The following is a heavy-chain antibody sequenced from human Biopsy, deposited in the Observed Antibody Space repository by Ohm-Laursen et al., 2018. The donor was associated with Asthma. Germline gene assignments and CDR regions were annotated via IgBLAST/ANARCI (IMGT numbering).Heavy chain of an antibody. Sequence: SLRLSCTASGFTFSNYVMSWVRQAPGKGLEWVSSITGSGGFTYYADSVKGRFTISRDNSKNMVYLQMNSLRPEDTAVYYCAKDRVAGRSYYFDYWDQGSLVSVSS. D-gene: IGHD6-13*01. CDR1: GFTFSNYV. CDR2: ITGSGGFT. V-gene: IGHV3-23*01. CDR3: AKDRVAGRSYYFDY. J-gene: IGHJ4*02.